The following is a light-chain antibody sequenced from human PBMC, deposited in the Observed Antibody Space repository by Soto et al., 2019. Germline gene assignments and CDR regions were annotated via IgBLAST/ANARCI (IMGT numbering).Light chain of an antibody. CDR3: QQYNSYSWT. Sequence: DIQMTQSPSTLSASVGDRVTITCRASQSISSWLAWYQQKTGKDTKLLIYKASSLESGVPSRFSGSGSGTEFTLTISSLQPDDFATYYCQQYNSYSWTFGQWTKVEIK. CDR2: KAS. CDR1: QSISSW. V-gene: IGKV1-5*03. J-gene: IGKJ1*01.